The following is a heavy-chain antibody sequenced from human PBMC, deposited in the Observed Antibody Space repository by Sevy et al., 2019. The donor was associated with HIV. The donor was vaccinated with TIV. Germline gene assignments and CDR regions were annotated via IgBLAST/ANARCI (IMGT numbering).Heavy chain of an antibody. Sequence: SETLSLTCAVSGYSISSGYYWGWIRQPPGKGLEWIGSIYHSGSTYYNPSLQSRVTISVDTSKNQFSLKLSSVTAADTAVYYCARRGPRGSAGGRYYYYMDVWGKGTTVTVSS. CDR1: GYSISSGYY. V-gene: IGHV4-38-2*01. CDR2: IYHSGST. CDR3: ARRGPRGSAGGRYYYYMDV. D-gene: IGHD3-16*01. J-gene: IGHJ6*03.